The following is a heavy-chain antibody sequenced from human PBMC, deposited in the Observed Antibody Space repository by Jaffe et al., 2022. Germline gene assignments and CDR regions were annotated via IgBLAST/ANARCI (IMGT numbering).Heavy chain of an antibody. CDR2: ISSSSSTI. J-gene: IGHJ6*03. CDR3: ARVRSGSGSYYGYYYYYYYMDV. Sequence: EVQLVESGGGLVQPGGSLRLSCAASGFTFSSYSMNWVRQAPGKGLEWVSYISSSSSTIYYADSVKGRFTISRDNAKNSLYLQMNSLRAEDTAVYYCARVRSGSGSYYGYYYYYYYMDVWGKGTTVTVSS. CDR1: GFTFSSYS. V-gene: IGHV3-48*01. D-gene: IGHD3-10*01.